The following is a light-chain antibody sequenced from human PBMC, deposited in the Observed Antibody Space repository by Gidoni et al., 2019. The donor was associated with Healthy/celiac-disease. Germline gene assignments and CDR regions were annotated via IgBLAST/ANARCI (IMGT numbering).Light chain of an antibody. Sequence: SSELTQDPAVSVALGQTVRITCQGDSLRSYYASWYQQKPGQPPVLVIYGKNNRPSGIPDRFSGSSSGNTASLTITGAQAEDEADYYCNSRDSSGNLRVFGGGTKLTVL. CDR1: SLRSYY. CDR2: GKN. J-gene: IGLJ2*01. CDR3: NSRDSSGNLRV. V-gene: IGLV3-19*01.